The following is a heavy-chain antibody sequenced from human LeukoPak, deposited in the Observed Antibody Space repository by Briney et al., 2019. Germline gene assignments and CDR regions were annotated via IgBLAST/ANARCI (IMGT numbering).Heavy chain of an antibody. CDR3: ATHNAIVTGYFDY. CDR1: GGSIRSYY. J-gene: IGHJ4*02. Sequence: PSETLSLTCTVSGGSIRSYYWSWIRQPPGKGLEWIGYFYYGGNTNYNPSLKSRVTISVDTSKNQFSLKLRSVTAADTAVYSCATHNAIVTGYFDYWGQGTLVTVSS. V-gene: IGHV4-59*08. CDR2: FYYGGNT. D-gene: IGHD3-22*01.